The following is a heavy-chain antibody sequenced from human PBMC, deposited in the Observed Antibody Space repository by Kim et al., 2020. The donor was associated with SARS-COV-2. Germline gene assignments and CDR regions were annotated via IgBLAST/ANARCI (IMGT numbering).Heavy chain of an antibody. J-gene: IGHJ3*02. Sequence: GGSLRLSCAASGFTFSSYSMSWVRKGPGKGLEWVDNVKQDGSARYNVDSVKGRFTISRDNAKNSLHLQMNSLRVEDTAVYYCARRKISSLLWWSDGSDGSDDLRHPFDIWGQGTMVTVSS. D-gene: IGHD2-15*01. CDR3: ARRKISSLLWWSDGSDGSDDLRHPFDI. V-gene: IGHV3-7*01. CDR1: GFTFSSYS. CDR2: VKQDGSAR.